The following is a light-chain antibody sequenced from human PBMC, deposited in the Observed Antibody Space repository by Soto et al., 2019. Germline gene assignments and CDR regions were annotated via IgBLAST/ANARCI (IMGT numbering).Light chain of an antibody. Sequence: EIVLTQSPATLSLSPGERATLSCRASQSVGNNLAWYQQKPGQAPGLLIYEASTRATGIPARFSGSGSGTDFTLTISSLEPEDFAVYLCQQHANSPLTLGGGTKVDIK. V-gene: IGKV3-11*01. CDR3: QQHANSPLT. CDR1: QSVGNN. J-gene: IGKJ4*01. CDR2: EAS.